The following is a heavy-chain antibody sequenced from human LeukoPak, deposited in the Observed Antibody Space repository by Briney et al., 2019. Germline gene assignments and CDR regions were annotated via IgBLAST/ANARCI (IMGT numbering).Heavy chain of an antibody. CDR3: AKDRPNYYDSSGHYYRRNGDY. D-gene: IGHD3-22*01. V-gene: IGHV3-23*01. CDR1: GFTFGIYA. J-gene: IGHJ4*02. Sequence: PGGSLRLSCAASGFTFGIYAMSWVRQPPGKGLEWVSSITSAGTGTFYADSVKGRFTISRDNSENTLYLQMNSLRAEDTAIYYCAKDRPNYYDSSGHYYRRNGDYWGQGTLATVSS. CDR2: ITSAGTGT.